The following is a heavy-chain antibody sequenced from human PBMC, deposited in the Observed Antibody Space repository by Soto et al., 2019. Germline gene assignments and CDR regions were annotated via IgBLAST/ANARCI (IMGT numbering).Heavy chain of an antibody. Sequence: PGRPPRVPKTVAECNSVDYASHRVLQAQGKGLEWVSGISWNSGSIGYADSVKGRFTISRDNAKNSLYLQMNSLRAEDTALYYCAKVVKSRFLLYYFDYWGQGTLVTVSS. CDR3: AKVVKSRFLLYYFDY. V-gene: IGHV3-9*01. J-gene: IGHJ4*02. CDR1: ECNSVDYA. D-gene: IGHD3-3*01. CDR2: ISWNSGSI.